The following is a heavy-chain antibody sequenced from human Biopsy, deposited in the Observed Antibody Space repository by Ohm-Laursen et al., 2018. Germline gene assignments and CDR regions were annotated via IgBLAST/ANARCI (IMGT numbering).Heavy chain of an antibody. Sequence: SETLSLTCTVSDGSINSYYWTWIRQPPRKPLEWIGYFYSSGTTRYNPSLESRLSISMDTSKNEVSLRLTSMTAADTAVYFCARAPADQYAARNYYSSHAFDMWGQGTKVTVSS. V-gene: IGHV4-59*01. J-gene: IGHJ3*02. CDR1: DGSINSYY. CDR2: FYSSGTT. D-gene: IGHD3-10*01. CDR3: ARAPADQYAARNYYSSHAFDM.